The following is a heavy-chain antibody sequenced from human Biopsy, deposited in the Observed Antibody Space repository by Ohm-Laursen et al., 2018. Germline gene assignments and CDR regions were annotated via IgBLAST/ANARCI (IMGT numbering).Heavy chain of an antibody. CDR3: AIDRVPRRGVMPVYYYGMDV. J-gene: IGHJ6*02. V-gene: IGHV4-61*01. CDR1: GGSVSSSNYY. Sequence: GTLSLICSVSGGSVSSSNYYWNWIRQTPGKGLEWIGFIYNTERTNYNPSLKSRVTISLDTSKNQFSLELSSVIPSDTAVYYCAIDRVPRRGVMPVYYYGMDVWGQGSTVTVSS. D-gene: IGHD2-21*01. CDR2: IYNTERT.